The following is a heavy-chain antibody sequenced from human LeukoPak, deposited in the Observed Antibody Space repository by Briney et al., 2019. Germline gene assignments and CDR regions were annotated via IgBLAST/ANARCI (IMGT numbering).Heavy chain of an antibody. D-gene: IGHD5-18*01. V-gene: IGHV4-38-2*02. Sequence: SETLSLSCTVSGFSISSGHYWGWVRQPPGAGLEWIGSVYQSGTTYYNPSLKSRVTTSVDMSKNQFSLRLRPVTAADTAVYYCARIFIRNGYSSYFDCWGQGTLVTVSS. CDR2: VYQSGTT. CDR3: ARIFIRNGYSSYFDC. J-gene: IGHJ4*02. CDR1: GFSISSGHY.